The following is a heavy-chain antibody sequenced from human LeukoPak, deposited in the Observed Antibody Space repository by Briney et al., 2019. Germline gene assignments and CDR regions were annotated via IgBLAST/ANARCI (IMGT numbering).Heavy chain of an antibody. V-gene: IGHV4-4*02. CDR1: GDDISSSNW. D-gene: IGHD5-18*01. CDR2: VYHSGSM. J-gene: IGHJ4*02. Sequence: SETLSLTCSVSGDDISSSNWWTWVRQPPQKGLEWIGEVYHSGSMNYNPSLKSRVTISVDTSKNQFSLKLSSVTAADTAVYYCARVLGTYIYGYYFDYWGQGTLVTVSS. CDR3: ARVLGTYIYGYYFDY.